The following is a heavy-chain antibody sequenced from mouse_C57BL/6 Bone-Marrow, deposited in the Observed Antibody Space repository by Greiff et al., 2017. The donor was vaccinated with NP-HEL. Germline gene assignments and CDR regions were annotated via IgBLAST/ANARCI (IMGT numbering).Heavy chain of an antibody. J-gene: IGHJ3*01. D-gene: IGHD1-1*01. CDR1: GFTFSSYA. CDR3: TRGPLYYYGSSYGFAY. CDR2: ISSGGDYL. Sequence: EVQVVESGEGLVKPGGSLKLSCAASGFTFSSYAMSWVRQTPEKRLEWVAYISSGGDYLYYADTVKGRFTISRDNARNTLYLQMSSLKSEDTAMYYCTRGPLYYYGSSYGFAYWGQGTLVTVSA. V-gene: IGHV5-9-1*02.